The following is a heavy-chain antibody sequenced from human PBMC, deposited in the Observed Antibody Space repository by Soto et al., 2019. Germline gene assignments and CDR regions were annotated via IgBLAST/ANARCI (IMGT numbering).Heavy chain of an antibody. J-gene: IGHJ6*02. Sequence: ASVKVSCKASGYTFTGYYMHWVRQAPGQGLEWMGWINPNSGGTNYAQKFQGRVTMTRDTSISTAYMELSRLRSDDTAVYYCARDLLLVKTPLNYYYYGMDVWGQWSTGTVSS. CDR2: INPNSGGT. D-gene: IGHD3-3*01. CDR3: ARDLLLVKTPLNYYYYGMDV. V-gene: IGHV1-2*02. CDR1: GYTFTGYY.